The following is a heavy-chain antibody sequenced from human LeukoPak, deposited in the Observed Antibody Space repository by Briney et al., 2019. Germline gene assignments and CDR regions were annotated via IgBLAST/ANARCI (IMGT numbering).Heavy chain of an antibody. CDR3: ARSDYVWGSYRDAFDI. D-gene: IGHD3-16*02. CDR2: ISSSGSTI. Sequence: GGSLRLSRAASGFTFSDYYMSWIRQAPGKGLEWVSYISSSGSTIYYADSVKGRFTISRDNAKNSLYLQMNSLRAEDTAVYYCARSDYVWGSYRDAFDIWGQGTMVTVSS. V-gene: IGHV3-11*04. J-gene: IGHJ3*02. CDR1: GFTFSDYY.